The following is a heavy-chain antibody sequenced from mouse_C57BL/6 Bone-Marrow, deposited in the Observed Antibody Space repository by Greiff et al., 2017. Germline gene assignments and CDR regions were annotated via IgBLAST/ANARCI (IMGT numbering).Heavy chain of an antibody. Sequence: VQLQQSGAELVRPGTSVKVSCKASGYAFTNYLIAWVKQRPGPGLEWIGVINPGSGGTNYNEKFKGKATLTADKSSSTAYMQLSSLTSEDSAVYFCARSSSYWYFDVWGTGTTVTVSS. CDR3: ARSSSYWYFDV. CDR2: INPGSGGT. J-gene: IGHJ1*03. V-gene: IGHV1-54*01. D-gene: IGHD1-1*01. CDR1: GYAFTNYL.